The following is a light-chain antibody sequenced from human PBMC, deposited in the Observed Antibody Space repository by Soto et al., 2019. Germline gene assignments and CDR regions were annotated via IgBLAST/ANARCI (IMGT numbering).Light chain of an antibody. CDR2: GAS. V-gene: IGKV1-8*01. CDR1: QSISTY. Sequence: AIRMTQSPSSLSAATGDRVTITCRASQSISTYLAWYQQKPGKAPKLLIYGASTRATGIPARFSGSGSGTEFTLTISSLQSEDFAVYYCQQYNDWPLTFGQGTKVDIK. J-gene: IGKJ1*01. CDR3: QQYNDWPLT.